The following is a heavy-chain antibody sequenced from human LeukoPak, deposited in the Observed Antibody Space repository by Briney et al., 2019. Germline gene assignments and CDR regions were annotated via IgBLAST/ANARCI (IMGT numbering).Heavy chain of an antibody. J-gene: IGHJ4*02. CDR1: GFTFSSFS. CDR3: ARGVSFRMVGTATDFDY. D-gene: IGHD2-21*02. CDR2: IISSSGYI. V-gene: IGHV3-21*01. Sequence: GGSLRLSCAASGFTFSSFSMNRVRQAPGRGLEWVSSIISSSGYIHYADSVKGRFTISRDNAKNSLYLQMNSLRAEDTAVYYCARGVSFRMVGTATDFDYWGQGTLVTVSS.